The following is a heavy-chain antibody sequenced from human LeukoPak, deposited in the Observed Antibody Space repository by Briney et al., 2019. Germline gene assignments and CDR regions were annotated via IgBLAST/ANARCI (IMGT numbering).Heavy chain of an antibody. CDR2: IYPGDSDT. CDR1: GYSFTSYW. J-gene: IGHJ5*02. CDR3: AXXXXXXSWYRSWFDP. Sequence: GESLKISCKGSGYSFTSYWIGWVRQLPGKGLEWMGIIYPGDSDTRYSPSFQGQVTISADTSISTAYLQWSSMKASATAMYYCAXXXXXXSWYRSWFDPWDQGTLVTISS. D-gene: IGHD6-13*01. V-gene: IGHV5-51*01.